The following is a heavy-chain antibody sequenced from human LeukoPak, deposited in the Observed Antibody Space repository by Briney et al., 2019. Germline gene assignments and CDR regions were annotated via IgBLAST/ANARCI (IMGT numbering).Heavy chain of an antibody. D-gene: IGHD3-10*01. J-gene: IGHJ6*02. Sequence: GESLKISCKGSGYTFINYWIGWVRQMPGKGLEWMGIIYPGDSYTRYSPSFQGQVTISADKSISTAFLQWSSLKASDTAIYYCARHGDWASGIYRSYYYDMDVWGQGTTVTVSS. CDR3: ARHGDWASGIYRSYYYDMDV. CDR2: IYPGDSYT. V-gene: IGHV5-51*01. CDR1: GYTFINYW.